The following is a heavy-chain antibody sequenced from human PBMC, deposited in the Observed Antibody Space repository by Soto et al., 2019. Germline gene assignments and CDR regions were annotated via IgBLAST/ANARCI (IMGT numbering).Heavy chain of an antibody. V-gene: IGHV1-69*12. CDR2: IIPMFGTA. CDR3: AIMKGGSQYYYYGMDV. Sequence: QVQLVQSGAEVKKPGSSVKVSCKASGGTFSSYAISWVRQAPGQGLEWMGGIIPMFGTADYAQKFQGRVTITADESTSTAYMELSSLRSDDTAVYYCAIMKGGSQYYYYGMDVWGQGTTVTVSS. CDR1: GGTFSSYA. J-gene: IGHJ6*02. D-gene: IGHD3-10*01.